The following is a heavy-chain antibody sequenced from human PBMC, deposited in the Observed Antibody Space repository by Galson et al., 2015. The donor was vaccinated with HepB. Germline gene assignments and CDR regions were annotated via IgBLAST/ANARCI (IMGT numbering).Heavy chain of an antibody. CDR3: ARTTYDFWSGPEDIKYHYYFHMDV. J-gene: IGHJ6*03. Sequence: PALVKPTQTLTLTCTFSGFSLTTSGVCVSWIRQPPGKALEWLARIDWDDAKYYSTSLKTRLTISKDTSKNQVVLTMTNMDPVDTTTYYCARTTYDFWSGPEDIKYHYYFHMDVWGKGTTVTVSS. V-gene: IGHV2-70*11. D-gene: IGHD3-3*01. CDR1: GFSLTTSGVC. CDR2: IDWDDAK.